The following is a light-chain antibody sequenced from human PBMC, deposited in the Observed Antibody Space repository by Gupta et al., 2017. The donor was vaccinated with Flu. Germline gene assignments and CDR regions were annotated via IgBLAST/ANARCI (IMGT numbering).Light chain of an antibody. J-gene: IGKJ4*01. CDR1: QSVSSY. CDR2: DAS. CDR3: QQRSNWPPGLT. Sequence: EIVLTQSPAALSLSPGERATLSCRASQSVSSYLAWYQQKPGQAPRLLIFDASSRATGIPARFSGSGDGTDVTLTINSLEPEDFAVYYCQQRSNWPPGLTFGGGTKVEI. V-gene: IGKV3-11*01.